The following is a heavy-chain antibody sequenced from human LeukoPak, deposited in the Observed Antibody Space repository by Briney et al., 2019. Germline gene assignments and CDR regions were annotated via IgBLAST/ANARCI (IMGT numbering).Heavy chain of an antibody. CDR3: AKRPSYYYGSGSYYNDY. J-gene: IGHJ4*02. D-gene: IGHD3-10*01. CDR1: GFTFSSYA. CDR2: ISGSGGST. V-gene: IGHV3-23*01. Sequence: GGSLRLSCAASGFTFSSYAMSWVRQAPGKGLEWVSAISGSGGSTYYADSVKGRFTISRDNSKNTLYLQMNSLRAEDTAVYYCAKRPSYYYGSGSYYNDYWGQGTLVTVPS.